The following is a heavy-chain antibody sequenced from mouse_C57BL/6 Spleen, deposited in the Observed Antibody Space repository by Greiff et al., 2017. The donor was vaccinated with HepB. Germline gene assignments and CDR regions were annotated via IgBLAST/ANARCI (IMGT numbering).Heavy chain of an antibody. D-gene: IGHD1-1*01. CDR1: GFNIKDYY. Sequence: DVKLQESGAELVKPGASVKLSCTASGFNIKDYYMHWVKQRTEQGLEWIGRIDPEDGETKYAPKFQGKATITADTSSNTAYLQLSSLTSEDTAVYYCARPYGSSYGYFDYWGQGTTLTVSS. V-gene: IGHV14-2*01. CDR2: IDPEDGET. CDR3: ARPYGSSYGYFDY. J-gene: IGHJ2*01.